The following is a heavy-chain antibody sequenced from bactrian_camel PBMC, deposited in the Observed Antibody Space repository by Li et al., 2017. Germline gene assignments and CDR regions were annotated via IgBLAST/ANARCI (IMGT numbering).Heavy chain of an antibody. Sequence: HVQLVESGGGSVQAGGSLTLSCAASGFTFSDYYMNWVRQAPGKGLEWVSGILPGGQVRWYTDSVKGRFTISQDDAKKTIYLHMNSLKPEDSAMYYCAADLHHVWGCSRDSDSDFKYWGQGTQVTVS. CDR2: ILPGGQVR. CDR3: AADLHHVWGCSRDSDSDFKY. J-gene: IGHJ4*01. V-gene: IGHV3S6*01. CDR1: GFTFSDYY. D-gene: IGHD1*01.